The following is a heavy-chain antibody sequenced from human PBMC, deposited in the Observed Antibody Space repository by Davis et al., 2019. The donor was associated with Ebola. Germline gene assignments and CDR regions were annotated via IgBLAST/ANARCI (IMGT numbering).Heavy chain of an antibody. CDR1: GFTFSSYS. Sequence: GESLKISCAASGFTFSSYSMNWVRQAPGKGLEWVSYISSSSSTIYYADSVKGRFTISRDNAKNSLYLQMNSLRAEDTAVYYCAKGRSRTNYAYYYYYGMDVWGKGTTVTVSS. V-gene: IGHV3-48*01. D-gene: IGHD4/OR15-4a*01. CDR3: AKGRSRTNYAYYYYYGMDV. CDR2: ISSSSSTI. J-gene: IGHJ6*04.